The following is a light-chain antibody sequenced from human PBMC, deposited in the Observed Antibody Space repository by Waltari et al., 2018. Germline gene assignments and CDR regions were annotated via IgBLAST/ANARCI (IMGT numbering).Light chain of an antibody. Sequence: QSALTQSPSASGSPGQSVTISCTGLSRDAGDYNYVSWYQQHPGKAPKVMIYEVSKRPSGVPDRFSGSKSGNTASLTVSGLQAEDEADYYCSSYAGSNNFVVFGGGTKLTVL. V-gene: IGLV2-8*01. CDR3: SSYAGSNNFVV. J-gene: IGLJ2*01. CDR1: SRDAGDYNY. CDR2: EVS.